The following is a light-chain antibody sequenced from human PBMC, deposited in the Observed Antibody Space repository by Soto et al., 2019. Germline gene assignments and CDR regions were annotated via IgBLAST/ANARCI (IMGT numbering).Light chain of an antibody. CDR1: QSVKTY. CDR3: QQRGNSIT. V-gene: IGKV3-11*01. J-gene: IGKJ4*02. Sequence: EIVLTQTPATLSLSPGQRATLSCWASQSVKTYLMWYQHKPGQAPRLLIYDTSNRATGIPDRFSGSGSGTGFTLTISNLKPEVSAVYYCQQRGNSITFGGGTKVEI. CDR2: DTS.